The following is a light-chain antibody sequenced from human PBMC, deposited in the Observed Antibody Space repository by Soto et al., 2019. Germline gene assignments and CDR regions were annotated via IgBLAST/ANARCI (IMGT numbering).Light chain of an antibody. CDR2: DTS. Sequence: IVLTQSPATLSLSPGDRATLSCRASQSVTTFLAWYQQRPGQSPRLLIYDTSNRATGIPARFTGSGSVTNFTLTIRGLEPEDFAVYYCQQRDRWPPVYTFGQGTKVEIK. J-gene: IGKJ2*01. V-gene: IGKV3-11*01. CDR1: QSVTTF. CDR3: QQRDRWPPVYT.